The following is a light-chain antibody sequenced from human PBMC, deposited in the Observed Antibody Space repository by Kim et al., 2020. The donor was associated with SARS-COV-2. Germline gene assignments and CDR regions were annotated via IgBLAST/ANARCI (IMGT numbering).Light chain of an antibody. J-gene: IGKJ4*01. CDR2: AAS. CDR3: QQSHTAPLT. Sequence: ASVGDRVIITCRASQSIYRYLNWYQQKPGKAPNLLIYAASNLQSGVPPRFSGSGSGADFTLTISSLQPEDFATYYCQQSHTAPLTFGGGTKVDIK. CDR1: QSIYRY. V-gene: IGKV1-39*01.